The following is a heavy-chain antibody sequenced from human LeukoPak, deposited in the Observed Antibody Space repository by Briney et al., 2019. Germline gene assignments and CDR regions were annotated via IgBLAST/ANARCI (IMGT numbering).Heavy chain of an antibody. CDR1: GYTFTSYG. CDR2: ISAYNGNT. CDR3: AREPTYDFWSGYQLDY. D-gene: IGHD3-3*01. Sequence: GASVKVSCKASGYTFTSYGISWVRQAPGQGLEWMGWISAYNGNTNYAQKLQGRVTMTTDTSTSTAYMELRSLRSDDTAVYYCAREPTYDFWSGYQLDYWGQGTLVTVSS. J-gene: IGHJ4*02. V-gene: IGHV1-18*01.